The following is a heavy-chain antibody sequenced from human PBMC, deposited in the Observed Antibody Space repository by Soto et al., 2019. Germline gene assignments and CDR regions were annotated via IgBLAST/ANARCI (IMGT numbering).Heavy chain of an antibody. D-gene: IGHD5-12*01. Sequence: QVQLVQSGAEVKKPGSSVKVSCKASGGTFSSYAISWVRQAPGQGLEWMGGIIPIFGTANYAQKFQGRVTITADESTSTAYMELSSLRSEDTAVYYCAFKMATRMQYYYYYYGMDVWGQGTTVTVSS. V-gene: IGHV1-69*01. CDR3: AFKMATRMQYYYYYYGMDV. CDR1: GGTFSSYA. J-gene: IGHJ6*02. CDR2: IIPIFGTA.